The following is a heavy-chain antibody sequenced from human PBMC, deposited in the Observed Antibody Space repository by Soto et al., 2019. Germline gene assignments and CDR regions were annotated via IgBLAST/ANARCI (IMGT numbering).Heavy chain of an antibody. CDR1: GFAFRSYA. J-gene: IGHJ4*02. D-gene: IGHD2-8*01. V-gene: IGHV3-33*01. CDR3: ARDRGYCTHGVCYTLDY. CDR2: LYYDAGNK. Sequence: PGGSLRLSCEASGFAFRSYAMHWVRQAPGKGLEWVAILYYDAGNKFYAESVRGRFTISRDTSNNMLFLEMKSLRVEDTAVYYCARDRGYCTHGVCYTLDYWGQGTLVTVSS.